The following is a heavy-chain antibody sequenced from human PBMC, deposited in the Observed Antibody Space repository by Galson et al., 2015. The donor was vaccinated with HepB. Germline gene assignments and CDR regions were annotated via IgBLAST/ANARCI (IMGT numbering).Heavy chain of an antibody. Sequence: QSGAEVKKPGESLRISCKGSGYSFTSYWISWVRQMPGKGLEWMGRIDPSDSYTNYSPSFQGHVTISADKSISTAYLQWSSLKASDTAMYYCARGSGWYHYYYGMDVWGQGTTVTVSS. J-gene: IGHJ6*02. CDR2: IDPSDSYT. V-gene: IGHV5-10-1*01. CDR1: GYSFTSYW. CDR3: ARGSGWYHYYYGMDV. D-gene: IGHD6-19*01.